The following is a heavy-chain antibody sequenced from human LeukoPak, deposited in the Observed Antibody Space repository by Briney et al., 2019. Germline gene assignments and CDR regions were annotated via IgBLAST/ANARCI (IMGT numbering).Heavy chain of an antibody. CDR2: ISGSGGTI. CDR1: GFTFSDYF. Sequence: GRSLRLSCAASGFTFSDYFMSWIRQAPGKGLEWVSYISGSGGTIYYADSVNGRFTISRDNAKSSLYLQMNSLRAEDTAVYYCASADNYGGIDYWGQGTLVTVSS. D-gene: IGHD4/OR15-4a*01. V-gene: IGHV3-11*04. CDR3: ASADNYGGIDY. J-gene: IGHJ4*02.